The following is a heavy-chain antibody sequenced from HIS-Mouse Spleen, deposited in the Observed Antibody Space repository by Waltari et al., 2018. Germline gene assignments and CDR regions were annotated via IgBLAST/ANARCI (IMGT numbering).Heavy chain of an antibody. D-gene: IGHD6-13*01. CDR1: GYTFTGYH. J-gene: IGHJ3*02. V-gene: IGHV1-2*02. CDR3: APGLGYSSSWPGAFDI. Sequence: QVQLVQSGAEVKKPGPSVTVSCKASGYTFTGYHMHWVRQARGQGLEWMGWINPNSGGTNYAKKFQGRVTMTRDTSISTAYMELSRLRSDDTAVYYCAPGLGYSSSWPGAFDIWGQGTMVTVSS. CDR2: INPNSGGT.